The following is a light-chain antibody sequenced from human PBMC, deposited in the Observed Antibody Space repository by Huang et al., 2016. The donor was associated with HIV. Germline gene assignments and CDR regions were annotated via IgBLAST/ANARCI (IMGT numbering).Light chain of an antibody. CDR2: GAS. J-gene: IGKJ2*01. CDR3: QQYNNWPPEYT. Sequence: EIVMTQSPATLSVSPGERATLSCRASQSVSNNVAWYQQKPGLAPTPLIYGASTRATGIPARFSGSGSGTRFTLTISSLQSEDFAVYYCQQYNNWPPEYTFGQGTKLEIK. CDR1: QSVSNN. V-gene: IGKV3-15*01.